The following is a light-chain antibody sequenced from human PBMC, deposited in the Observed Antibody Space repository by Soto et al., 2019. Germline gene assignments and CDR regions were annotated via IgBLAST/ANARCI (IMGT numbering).Light chain of an antibody. Sequence: DIVMTQSPDSLAVSLGERATINCKSSQSVLYNSNNKNYLAWYQQKPGQPPKLLIYWATTRESGVPARFSGSGSGTNFSFTISSLQAEDVATYYCQQYDSIPFTFGPGTKLDLK. V-gene: IGKV4-1*01. J-gene: IGKJ3*01. CDR3: QQYDSIPFT. CDR2: WAT. CDR1: QSVLYNSNNKNY.